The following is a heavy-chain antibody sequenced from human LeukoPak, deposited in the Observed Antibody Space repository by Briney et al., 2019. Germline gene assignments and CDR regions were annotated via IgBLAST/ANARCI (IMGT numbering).Heavy chain of an antibody. D-gene: IGHD6-13*01. CDR2: ISYDGSNK. CDR1: GFTFSSYA. V-gene: IGHV3-30*04. CDR3: AKGLAAADDY. Sequence: GSLRLSCAASGFTFSSYAMHWVRQAPGKGLEWVAVISYDGSNKYYADSVKGRFTISRDNSKNTLYLQMNSLRAEDTAVYYCAKGLAAADDYWGQGTLVTVSS. J-gene: IGHJ4*02.